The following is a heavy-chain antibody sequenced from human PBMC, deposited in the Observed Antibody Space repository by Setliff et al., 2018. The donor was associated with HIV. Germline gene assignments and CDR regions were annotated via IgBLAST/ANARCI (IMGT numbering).Heavy chain of an antibody. CDR1: GFIFATYG. V-gene: IGHV3-30*02. CDR3: AKVGLHDSSGHFYYMDV. J-gene: IGHJ6*03. CDR2: IYYDGRSH. D-gene: IGHD3-22*01. Sequence: PGGSLRLSCAASGFIFATYGMHWVRQAPGKGLEWVSFIYYDGRSHYHADSVRGRFTTSRDNSKDTLYLQMNSLRPEDTAVYYCAKVGLHDSSGHFYYMDVWGKGTTVTISS.